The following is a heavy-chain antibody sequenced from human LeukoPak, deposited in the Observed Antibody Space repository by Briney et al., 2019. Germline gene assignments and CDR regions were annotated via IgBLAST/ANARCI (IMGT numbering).Heavy chain of an antibody. CDR1: GFTFSSYG. D-gene: IGHD2-8*01. CDR2: IRYDGSNK. V-gene: IGHV3-30*02. Sequence: GSLRLSCAASGFTFSSYGMHWVRQAPGKGLEWVAFIRYDGSNKYYADSVKGRFTISRDNSKNTLYLQMNSLRAEDTAVYYCAKGRRMAYYYMDVWGKGTTVTVSS. CDR3: AKGRRMAYYYMDV. J-gene: IGHJ6*03.